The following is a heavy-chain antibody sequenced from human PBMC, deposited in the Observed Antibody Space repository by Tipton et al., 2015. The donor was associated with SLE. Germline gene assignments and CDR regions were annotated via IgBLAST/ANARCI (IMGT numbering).Heavy chain of an antibody. J-gene: IGHJ5*02. CDR3: ANWRDNGFASFENGRLLDP. Sequence: QLVQSGAEVKKPGESLKISCKASGDSFTTIWIAWVRQMPGKGLVWIGMIYPGDSDTRYSPSFQGQVTISADMSTNMAFLQWISLKVSDTAMYYCANWRDNGFASFENGRLLDPWSRVPRVTVTA. CDR1: GDSFTTIW. V-gene: IGHV5-51*03. D-gene: IGHD2-8*01. CDR2: IYPGDSDT.